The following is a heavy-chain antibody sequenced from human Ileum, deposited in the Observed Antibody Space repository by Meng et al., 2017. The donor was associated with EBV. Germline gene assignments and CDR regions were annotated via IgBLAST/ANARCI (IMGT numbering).Heavy chain of an antibody. D-gene: IGHD6-19*01. CDR3: ATGVADFEY. J-gene: IGHJ4*02. CDR2: MNPNRGTT. CDR1: GYTFTSYD. Sequence: QVQLVQAGAEVKKPGASVKVSCKASGYTFTSYDSNWVRQGTGQVLEWMGWMNPNRGTTGYAQKFQGRVTMTRNISKSTAYMDLSSLRSEDTAVYYCATGVADFEYWGQGTLVTVSS. V-gene: IGHV1-8*01.